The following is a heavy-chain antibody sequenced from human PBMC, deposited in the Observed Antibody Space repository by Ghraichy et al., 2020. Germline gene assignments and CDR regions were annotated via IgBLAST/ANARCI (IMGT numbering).Heavy chain of an antibody. V-gene: IGHV3-23*01. Sequence: GGSLRLSCAASGFTFSSYAMSWVRQAPGKGLEWVSAISGSGGSTYYADSVKGRFTISRDNSKNTLYLQMNSLRAEDTAVYYCAKGLYYYGSSYLENAFDIWGQGTMVTVSS. CDR1: GFTFSSYA. J-gene: IGHJ3*02. CDR3: AKGLYYYGSSYLENAFDI. CDR2: ISGSGGST. D-gene: IGHD3-10*01.